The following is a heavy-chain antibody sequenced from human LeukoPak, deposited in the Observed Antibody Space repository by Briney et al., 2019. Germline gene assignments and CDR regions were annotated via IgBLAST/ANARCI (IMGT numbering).Heavy chain of an antibody. D-gene: IGHD6-13*01. CDR3: ARDPQSSQQLVSY. Sequence: GGALRLSCAASGFTVSSKYMTWVRQVPGKGRKWVSVIYSDGSTYYADSVMGRFTISRDNSKNTLYLQMNSLRAEDTAVYYCARDPQSSQQLVSYWGQGTLVTVSS. J-gene: IGHJ4*02. CDR2: IYSDGST. V-gene: IGHV3-53*01. CDR1: GFTVSSKY.